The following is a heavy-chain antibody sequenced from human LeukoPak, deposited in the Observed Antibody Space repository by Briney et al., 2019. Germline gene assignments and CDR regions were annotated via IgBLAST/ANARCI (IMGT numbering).Heavy chain of an antibody. J-gene: IGHJ4*02. V-gene: IGHV3-74*01. CDR3: ARGRDGYSDY. CDR2: INSDGIST. CDR1: GFTFSSYW. D-gene: IGHD5-24*01. Sequence: PGGSLRLSCAASGFTFSSYWMHWVRQAPGKGLVWVSRINSDGISTGYPDSVKGRFTISRDNAKNTLYLQMNSLRAEDTAVYYCARGRDGYSDYWGQGTLVTVSS.